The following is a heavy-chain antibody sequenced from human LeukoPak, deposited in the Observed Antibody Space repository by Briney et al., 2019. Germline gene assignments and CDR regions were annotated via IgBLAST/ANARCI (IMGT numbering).Heavy chain of an antibody. J-gene: IGHJ4*02. D-gene: IGHD6-19*01. CDR3: ATCIAVAGINYFDY. CDR1: GGSISSSTYY. Sequence: SETLSLTCTVSGGSISSSTYYWGWIRQPPGKGLEWIGSIYYSGSTYYNPSLKSRVTISVDTSKNQFSLKLSSVTAADTAVYYCATCIAVAGINYFDYWGQGTLVTVSS. V-gene: IGHV4-39*07. CDR2: IYYSGST.